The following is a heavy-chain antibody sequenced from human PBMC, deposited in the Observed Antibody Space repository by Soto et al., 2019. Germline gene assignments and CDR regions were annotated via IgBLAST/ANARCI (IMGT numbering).Heavy chain of an antibody. CDR3: ASQTIYPYYFDY. CDR1: GGSISSGDYY. V-gene: IGHV4-30-4*01. D-gene: IGHD3-3*01. J-gene: IGHJ4*02. Sequence: PSETLSLTCTVSGGSISSGDYYWSWIRQPPGKGPEWIGYIYYSGSTYYNPSLKSRVTISVDTSKNQFSLKLSSVTAADTAVYYCASQTIYPYYFDYWGQGTLVTAPQ. CDR2: IYYSGST.